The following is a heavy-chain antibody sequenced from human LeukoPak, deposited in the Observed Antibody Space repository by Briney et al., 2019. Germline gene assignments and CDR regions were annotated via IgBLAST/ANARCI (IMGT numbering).Heavy chain of an antibody. CDR3: ARWGGSVLWSFDF. Sequence: SETLSLTCTVPFGSISSYYWTWIRQSPEKGLEWIGYVHHSGSSYYNPSLKSRITMSVDTSKSQFSLRLSSVTAADTAVYYCARWGGSVLWSFDFWGQGTLVTVSS. D-gene: IGHD3-16*01. CDR1: FGSISSYY. J-gene: IGHJ4*02. CDR2: VHHSGSS. V-gene: IGHV4-59*01.